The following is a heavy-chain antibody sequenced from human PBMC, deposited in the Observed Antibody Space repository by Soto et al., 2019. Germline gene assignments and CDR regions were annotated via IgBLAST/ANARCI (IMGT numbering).Heavy chain of an antibody. V-gene: IGHV3-74*01. D-gene: IGHD6-19*01. CDR2: INSDGSST. J-gene: IGHJ4*02. CDR3: AKYSSGWWGLDY. Sequence: GGSLRLSCAASGFTFSSYWMHWVRQAPGKGLVWVSRINSDGSSTSYVDSVKGRFTISRDNAKNTLYLQMNSLRAEDTAVYYCAKYSSGWWGLDYWGQGTLVTVSS. CDR1: GFTFSSYW.